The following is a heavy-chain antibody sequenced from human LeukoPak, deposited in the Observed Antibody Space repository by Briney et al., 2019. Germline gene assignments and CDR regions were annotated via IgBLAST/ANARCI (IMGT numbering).Heavy chain of an antibody. V-gene: IGHV3-33*01. CDR2: IWSDGSNK. J-gene: IGHJ4*02. D-gene: IGHD5-18*01. CDR1: GFTSSNYV. CDR3: ARDEGYTYGHPLDY. Sequence: PGGSLRLSCAASGFTSSNYVMHWVRQAPGKGLEWVALIWSDGSNKYYADSVKGRFTISRDNSKNTLYLQMNSLRAEDTSVYFCARDEGYTYGHPLDYWGQGTLVTVSS.